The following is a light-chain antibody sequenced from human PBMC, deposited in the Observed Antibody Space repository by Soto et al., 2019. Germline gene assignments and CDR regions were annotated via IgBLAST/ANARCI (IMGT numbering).Light chain of an antibody. CDR1: QGISNW. CDR2: DAS. J-gene: IGKJ1*01. Sequence: DIKMTQSPSTLSASVGDRVTITCRASQGISNWLAWYQQKPGKAPKLLIYDASTLESGVPSRFSGSGSGTEFTLTISSLLPDDFATYYCQQFRGTFGQGTKV. V-gene: IGKV1-5*01. CDR3: QQFRGT.